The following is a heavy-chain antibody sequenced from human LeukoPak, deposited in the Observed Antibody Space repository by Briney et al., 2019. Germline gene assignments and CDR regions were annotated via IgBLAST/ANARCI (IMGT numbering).Heavy chain of an antibody. CDR1: GFTFSSYG. J-gene: IGHJ4*02. CDR3: ARDRSLSILVATYFDY. D-gene: IGHD5-12*01. CDR2: IWYDGSNK. V-gene: IGHV3-33*01. Sequence: GGSLRLSCAASGFTFSSYGMHWVRQAPGKGLEWVAVIWYDGSNKYYADSVKGRFTISRDNSKNTLYLRMNSLRAEDTAVYYCARDRSLSILVATYFDYWGQGTLVTVSS.